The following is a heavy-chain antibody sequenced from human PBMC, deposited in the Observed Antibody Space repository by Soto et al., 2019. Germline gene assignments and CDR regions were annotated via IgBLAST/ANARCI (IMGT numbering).Heavy chain of an antibody. Sequence: EVQLLESGGGLVQPGGSLRLSCAASGFTFSSYAMNWVPQAPGKGLEWVSTIGFRGVNRHYADSVKGRFTISRDNSKNTLYLQMNSLRAEDSAIYYCAKGGSGSYSAHSWGQGTLVTVSS. D-gene: IGHD3-10*01. CDR2: IGFRGVNR. CDR3: AKGGSGSYSAHS. V-gene: IGHV3-23*01. CDR1: GFTFSSYA. J-gene: IGHJ4*02.